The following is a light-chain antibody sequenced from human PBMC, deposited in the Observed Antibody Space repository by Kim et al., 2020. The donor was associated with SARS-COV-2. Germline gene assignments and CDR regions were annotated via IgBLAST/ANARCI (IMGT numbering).Light chain of an antibody. J-gene: IGLJ3*02. CDR3: ISYTSSSTWV. Sequence: QSALTQPASVSGSPGQSITISCTGTSSDIGAYNFVSWYQQHPGKAPKLMIYDVSERPSGVSNRFSGSKSGNTASLTVSGLQAEDEADYYCISYTSSSTWVFGGGTQLTVL. CDR1: SSDIGAYNF. CDR2: DVS. V-gene: IGLV2-14*01.